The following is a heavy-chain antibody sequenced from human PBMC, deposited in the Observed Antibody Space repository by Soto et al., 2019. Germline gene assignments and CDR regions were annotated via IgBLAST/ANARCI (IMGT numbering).Heavy chain of an antibody. J-gene: IGHJ4*02. Sequence: QVQLVQSGAEVKKPGSSVKVSCKASGGTFSSYTISWVRQAPGQGLEWMGWIIPILGIANYSQKFQGRVTITADKSTSTAYVELSSLRSEDTAVYYCARGRGGRGDYWGQGTLVTVSS. CDR2: IIPILGIA. CDR1: GGTFSSYT. D-gene: IGHD2-15*01. CDR3: ARGRGGRGDY. V-gene: IGHV1-69*02.